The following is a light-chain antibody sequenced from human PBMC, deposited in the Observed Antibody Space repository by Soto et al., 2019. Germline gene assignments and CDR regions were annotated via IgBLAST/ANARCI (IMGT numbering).Light chain of an antibody. J-gene: IGKJ2*01. V-gene: IGKV3-20*01. CDR1: QSVSSSY. Sequence: EIVLTQSPGTLSLSPGERATLSCRASQSVSSSYLAWYQQKPGPAPRLLIYGASSRATGIPDRFSGSGSGTDFTLTISSLEPEDFAVYYCQQYGSSPGTFGQGTKLEIK. CDR2: GAS. CDR3: QQYGSSPGT.